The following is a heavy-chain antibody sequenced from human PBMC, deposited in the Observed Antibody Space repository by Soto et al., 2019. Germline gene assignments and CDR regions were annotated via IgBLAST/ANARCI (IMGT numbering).Heavy chain of an antibody. CDR2: IYYSGST. CDR3: ARLGNGSGSYHSYYYYYYYMDV. V-gene: IGHV4-59*08. D-gene: IGHD3-10*01. J-gene: IGHJ6*03. CDR1: GGSISRYY. Sequence: PSETLSLTCTVSGGSISRYYWSWIRQPPGKGLEWIGYIYYSGSTNYNPSLKSRVTISVDTSKNQFSLKLSSVTAADTAVYYCARLGNGSGSYHSYYYYYYYMDVWGKGTTVTVSS.